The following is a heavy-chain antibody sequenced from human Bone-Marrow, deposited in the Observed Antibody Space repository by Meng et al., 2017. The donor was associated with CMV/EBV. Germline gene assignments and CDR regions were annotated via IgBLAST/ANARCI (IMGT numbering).Heavy chain of an antibody. CDR2: INHSGST. Sequence: SQTLSLTCAVYGGSFSGYYWSWIRQPPGKGLEWIGEINHSGSTNYNPSLKSRVTISVDTSKNQFSLKLSSVTAADTAVNYCARAATFSGSYWVDYWGQGTLVTVSS. CDR3: ARAATFSGSYWVDY. J-gene: IGHJ4*02. CDR1: GGSFSGYY. V-gene: IGHV4-34*01. D-gene: IGHD1-26*01.